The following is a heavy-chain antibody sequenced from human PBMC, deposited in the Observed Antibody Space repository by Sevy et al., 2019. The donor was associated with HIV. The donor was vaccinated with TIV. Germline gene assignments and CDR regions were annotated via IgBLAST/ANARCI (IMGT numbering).Heavy chain of an antibody. D-gene: IGHD1-7*01. V-gene: IGHV6-1*01. J-gene: IGHJ6*02. CDR1: GDSVSTSSAT. CDR2: TYYRSKWYS. CDR3: ARGDELNSYYYGMDV. Sequence: KQSQTLSLTCAISGDSVSTSSATWNRFRQSPSRGLEWLGRTYYRSKWYSEYEVSVKGRVTINPDTSKNQFSLHLESVTPEDTAVYFCARGDELNSYYYGMDVWGQGTTVTVSS.